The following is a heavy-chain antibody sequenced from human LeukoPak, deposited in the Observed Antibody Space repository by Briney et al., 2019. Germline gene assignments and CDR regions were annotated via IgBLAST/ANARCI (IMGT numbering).Heavy chain of an antibody. CDR3: ARSEYVWGGYRLDF. CDR2: IHSTGTT. Sequence: PSETLSLTCFVSGASVSRHYWTWMRHTPGQGLHWIGYIHSTGTTNYNPSLKSRVTMSLDTSKNQFSLRLNSVAAADTAVYYCARSEYVWGGYRLDFWGQGALVTVSS. V-gene: IGHV4-4*08. D-gene: IGHD3-16*02. J-gene: IGHJ4*02. CDR1: GASVSRHY.